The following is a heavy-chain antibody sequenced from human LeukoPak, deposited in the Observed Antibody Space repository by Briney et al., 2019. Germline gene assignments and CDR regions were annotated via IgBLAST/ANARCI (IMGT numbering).Heavy chain of an antibody. CDR2: IMPIFDTS. V-gene: IGHV1-69*13. J-gene: IGHJ4*02. D-gene: IGHD3-10*01. Sequence: ASVKVSCKASGDNFSTYSFGWVRPAPGQGLEWMGGIMPIFDTSNYAQKFQGRVTITADESTSTAYMELRSLTSEDTAVYYCARDPSKIRGVKAFDYWGQGTLVTVSS. CDR1: GDNFSTYS. CDR3: ARDPSKIRGVKAFDY.